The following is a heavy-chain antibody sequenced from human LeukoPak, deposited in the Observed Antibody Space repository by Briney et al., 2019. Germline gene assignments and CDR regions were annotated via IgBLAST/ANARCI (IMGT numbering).Heavy chain of an antibody. CDR2: ISYDGSNK. Sequence: GGSLRLSCAASGFTFSSYGMHWVRQAPGKGLEWVAVISYDGSNKYYADSVKGRFTISRDNSKNTLYLQMNSLRAEDTAVYYCAKVYDSSGYYAPFDYWGQGTLVTASS. CDR3: AKVYDSSGYYAPFDY. CDR1: GFTFSSYG. J-gene: IGHJ4*02. D-gene: IGHD3-22*01. V-gene: IGHV3-30*18.